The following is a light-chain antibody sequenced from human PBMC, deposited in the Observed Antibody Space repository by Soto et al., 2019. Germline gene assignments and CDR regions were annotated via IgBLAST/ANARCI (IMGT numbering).Light chain of an antibody. CDR2: EVS. CDR3: SSYTSSSTYV. J-gene: IGLJ1*01. V-gene: IGLV2-14*01. CDR1: SSDVGGYNY. Sequence: QSALAQPASVSGSPGQSITISCTGTSSDVGGYNYVSWYQQHPGKAPKLMIYEVSQRPSGDSNRFSGSKSGNTASLTISGLQAEDEADYWCSSYTSSSTYVFGTGTKVTVL.